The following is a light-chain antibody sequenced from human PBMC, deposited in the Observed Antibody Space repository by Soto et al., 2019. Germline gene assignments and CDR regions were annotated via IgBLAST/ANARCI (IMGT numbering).Light chain of an antibody. CDR1: QTISKY. CDR3: QQRSQWPKVT. V-gene: IGKV3-11*01. CDR2: DAS. Sequence: EIVLTQSPVTLSLSPGERATLSCRASQTISKYLAWYQQKPGQPPRLLIYDASNRATGIPARFSGSGFGTDFALTISSLEPEDFAVYYCQQRSQWPKVTFGPGTKIHIK. J-gene: IGKJ3*01.